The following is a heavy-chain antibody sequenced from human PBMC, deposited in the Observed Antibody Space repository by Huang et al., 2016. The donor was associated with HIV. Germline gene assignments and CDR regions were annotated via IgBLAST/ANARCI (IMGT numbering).Heavy chain of an antibody. D-gene: IGHD6-13*01. J-gene: IGHJ4*02. CDR2: SDYSGDT. CDR3: ARHFSSWSGYFDS. CDR1: GGSIPDSNYY. Sequence: LQLQASGPGQVRPSETLSFICTVSGGSIPDSNYYWGWIRQPPGMGLGWIGSSDYSGDTDYNPSLKSRLTMSVDTSKNRISLDSRSVAVADTAIYYCARHFSSWSGYFDSWGQGTLVPVSS. V-gene: IGHV4-39*01.